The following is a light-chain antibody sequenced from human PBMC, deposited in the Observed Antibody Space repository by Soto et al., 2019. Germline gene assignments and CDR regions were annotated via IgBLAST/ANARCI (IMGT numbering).Light chain of an antibody. CDR1: QSVSTSY. CDR2: GAS. Sequence: EIVLTQSPGTMSLSPGERATLSCRASQSVSTSYLAWYQQKPGQAPRLLIYGASSRATGIPDRFSGSGSGTDFTRAISRLEPEDSAVYYCQQYGSAPLTFGGGTKVETK. V-gene: IGKV3-20*01. CDR3: QQYGSAPLT. J-gene: IGKJ4*01.